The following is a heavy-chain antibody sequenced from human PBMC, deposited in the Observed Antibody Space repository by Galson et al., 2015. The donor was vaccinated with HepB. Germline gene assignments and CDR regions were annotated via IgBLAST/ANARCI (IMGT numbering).Heavy chain of an antibody. Sequence: SLRPSCAASGFTFSYYAMAWVRQAPGKGLEWSSAITPSGANTYSADSTKGRFFISRDNSQNTLCLQMHSLRADDTAIYFCAKVFPEKTEGWYRQALYYFDSWGQGTRVTVSS. CDR1: GFTFSYYA. V-gene: IGHV3-23*01. D-gene: IGHD6-19*01. J-gene: IGHJ4*02. CDR3: AKVFPEKTEGWYRQALYYFDS. CDR2: ITPSGANT.